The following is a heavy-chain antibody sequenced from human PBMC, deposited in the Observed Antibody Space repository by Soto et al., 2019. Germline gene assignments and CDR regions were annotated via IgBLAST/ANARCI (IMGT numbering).Heavy chain of an antibody. D-gene: IGHD6-19*01. V-gene: IGHV3-23*01. CDR3: AKDLISYSSGWCSSRTPLYGMVV. Sequence: EVQLLESGGGLVQPGGSLRLSCAASGFSFSNYAMNWVRQAPGKGLEWVSAISGSGGSTYYAESVKGRFTIARDNSKPKVDLQVNSLGSEDTAVYYCAKDLISYSSGWCSSRTPLYGMVVWCQGTTVTVSS. CDR1: GFSFSNYA. J-gene: IGHJ6*02. CDR2: ISGSGGST.